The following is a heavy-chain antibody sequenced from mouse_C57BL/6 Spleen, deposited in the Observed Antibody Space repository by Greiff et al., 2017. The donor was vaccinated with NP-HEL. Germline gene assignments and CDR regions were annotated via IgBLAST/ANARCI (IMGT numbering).Heavy chain of an antibody. CDR2: IRNKANGYTT. D-gene: IGHD2-3*01. Sequence: EVKVEESGGGLVQPGGSLSLSCAASGFTFTDYYMSWVRQPPGKALEWLGFIRNKANGYTTEYSASVKGRFTISRDNSHSMLYLQMKALRAEDSATYYCARRERWDFDYWGHGTTLTVSS. V-gene: IGHV7-3*01. CDR3: ARRERWDFDY. J-gene: IGHJ2*01. CDR1: GFTFTDYY.